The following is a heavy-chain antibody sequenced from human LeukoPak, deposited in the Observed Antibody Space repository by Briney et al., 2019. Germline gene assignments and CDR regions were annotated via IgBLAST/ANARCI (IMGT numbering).Heavy chain of an antibody. J-gene: IGHJ3*02. CDR1: GYTFTGYY. Sequence: ASVKVSCKASGYTFTGYYMHWVRQAPGQGLEWMGWISAYNGNTNYAQKLQGRVTMTTDTSTSTAYMELRSLRSDDTAVYYCARVLGATRTFDIWGQGTMVTVSS. V-gene: IGHV1-18*04. D-gene: IGHD3-16*01. CDR3: ARVLGATRTFDI. CDR2: ISAYNGNT.